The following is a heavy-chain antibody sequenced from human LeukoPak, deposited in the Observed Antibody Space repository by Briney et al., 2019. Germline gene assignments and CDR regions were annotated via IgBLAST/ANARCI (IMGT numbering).Heavy chain of an antibody. CDR2: ISGSGRST. D-gene: IGHD3/OR15-3a*01. Sequence: GGSLRLSCAVSGLTFSNFKMNWVRQAPGKGLEWVSYISGSGRSTFYADSVKSRFTISRDNAKNLLYLQMSSLRVEDTAVYYCASWAGNAQSDSWTGPFDYWGQGTLVTVSS. CDR1: GLTFSNFK. J-gene: IGHJ4*02. V-gene: IGHV3-48*03. CDR3: ASWAGNAQSDSWTGPFDY.